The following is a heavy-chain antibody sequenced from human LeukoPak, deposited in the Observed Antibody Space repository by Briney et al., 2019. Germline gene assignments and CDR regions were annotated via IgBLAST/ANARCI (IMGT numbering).Heavy chain of an antibody. V-gene: IGHV3-30*02. CDR1: GFTFSTYG. J-gene: IGHJ4*02. Sequence: GGSLRLSCSSSGFTFSTYGMRWVRQAPGKGLEWRTFIQYDGSSKDYADSVKGRFTISRDNSKDTLFLQMNSLRGDDTAIYYCAKDLIPTAITSPFDHWGQGALVTVSS. CDR2: IQYDGSSK. D-gene: IGHD2-2*02. CDR3: AKDLIPTAITSPFDH.